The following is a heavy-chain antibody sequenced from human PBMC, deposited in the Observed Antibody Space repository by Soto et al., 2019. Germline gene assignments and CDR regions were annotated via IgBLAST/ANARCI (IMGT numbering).Heavy chain of an antibody. V-gene: IGHV3-64*02. CDR1: RFTFSSSY. J-gene: IGHJ4*02. Sequence: GGSLRLSCAASRFTFSSSYMHWVRQAPGKGLQYVSAISPSGDSTFYTDSVKGRFTISRDNSKNMLYIQMGSLRAEDMAVYYCARGHYYGSGLYYFDYWGQGALVTVSS. CDR2: ISPSGDST. D-gene: IGHD3-10*01. CDR3: ARGHYYGSGLYYFDY.